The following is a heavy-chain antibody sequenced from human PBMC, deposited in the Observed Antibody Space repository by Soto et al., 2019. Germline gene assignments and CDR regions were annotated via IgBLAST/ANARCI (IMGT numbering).Heavy chain of an antibody. Sequence: LRLSYADSRFTFGIYNINWVRQAPGKGLEWVSSISSSSSYIYYADSVKGRFTISRDNAKNSLYLQMNSLRPEDTALYYCAKSEVVKNGMDVWGQGTTVTVSS. D-gene: IGHD3-22*01. CDR1: RFTFGIYN. CDR2: ISSSSSYI. J-gene: IGHJ6*02. CDR3: AKSEVVKNGMDV. V-gene: IGHV3-21*04.